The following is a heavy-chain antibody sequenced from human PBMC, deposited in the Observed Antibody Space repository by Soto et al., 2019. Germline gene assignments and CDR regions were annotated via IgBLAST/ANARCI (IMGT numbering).Heavy chain of an antibody. CDR2: IIPIFGTA. Sequence: QVQLVQSGAEVKKPGSSVKVSCKASGGTFSSYAISWVRQAPGQGLEWMGGIIPIFGTANYAQKFQGRGTITADESTSTDYMELSSLRSEDTAVYYCARWGHGSGRTYFDYWGQGTLVTVSS. J-gene: IGHJ4*02. CDR1: GGTFSSYA. CDR3: ARWGHGSGRTYFDY. V-gene: IGHV1-69*12. D-gene: IGHD3-10*01.